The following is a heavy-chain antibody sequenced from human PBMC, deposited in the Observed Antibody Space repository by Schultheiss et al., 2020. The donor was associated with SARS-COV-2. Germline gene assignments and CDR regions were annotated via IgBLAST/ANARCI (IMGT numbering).Heavy chain of an antibody. CDR3: AGLALNYYDSSGYIDY. D-gene: IGHD3-22*01. J-gene: IGHJ4*02. Sequence: SETLSLTCAVSGGSISSSNWWSWVRQPPGKGLEWIGEIYHSGSTNYNPSLKSRVTISVDTSKNHFSLNLSSVTAADTAVYYCAGLALNYYDSSGYIDYWGQGTLVTVSS. CDR1: GGSISSSNW. V-gene: IGHV4-4*02. CDR2: IYHSGST.